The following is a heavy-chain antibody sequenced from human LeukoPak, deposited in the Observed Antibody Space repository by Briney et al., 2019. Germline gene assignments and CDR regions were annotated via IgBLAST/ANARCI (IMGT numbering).Heavy chain of an antibody. CDR1: GYTFTSYA. CDR2: INAGNGNT. CDR3: ARSIYYYGSGSPLDY. Sequence: ASVKVSCKASGYTFTSYAMHWVRQAPGQRLEWMGWINAGNGNTKYSQKFQGRVTITRDTSASTAYMELSSLRSEDTAVYYCARSIYYYGSGSPLDYWGQGTLVTVSS. D-gene: IGHD3-10*01. J-gene: IGHJ4*02. V-gene: IGHV1-3*01.